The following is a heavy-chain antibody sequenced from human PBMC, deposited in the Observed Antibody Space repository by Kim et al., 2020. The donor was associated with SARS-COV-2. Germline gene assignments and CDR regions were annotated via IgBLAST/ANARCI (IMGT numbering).Heavy chain of an antibody. CDR3: ARAYGDYSTYYFDY. J-gene: IGHJ4*02. D-gene: IGHD4-17*01. V-gene: IGHV3-53*01. Sequence: ADSLKGRCTISRGNSKNTLYPQMNSLRAEDTAVYYCARAYGDYSTYYFDYWGQGTLVTVSS.